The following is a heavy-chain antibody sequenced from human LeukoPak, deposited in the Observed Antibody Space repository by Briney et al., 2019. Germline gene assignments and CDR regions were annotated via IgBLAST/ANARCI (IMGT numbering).Heavy chain of an antibody. V-gene: IGHV3-7*01. CDR2: MKQDGSET. CDR3: ARLLWWLGY. CDR1: GFTFSNYW. J-gene: IGHJ4*02. D-gene: IGHD2-21*01. Sequence: GGSLRLSCAASGFTFSNYWMSWVRQAPGKGLEWVASMKQDGSETYYVDSVKGRFTISRDNAKNSLYLQMNSLRAEDTAVYYCARLLWWLGYWGQGTLVTVSS.